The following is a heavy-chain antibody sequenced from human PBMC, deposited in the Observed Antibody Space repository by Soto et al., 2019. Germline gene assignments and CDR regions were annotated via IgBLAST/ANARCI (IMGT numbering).Heavy chain of an antibody. CDR3: AREVVVVAATPRFDY. Sequence: QVQLVESGGGLVKPGGSLRLSCAASGFTFSDYYMSWIRQAPGKGLEWVSYISSSSSYTNYADSVKGRFTISRDNAKNSLYLQMNSLRAEDTAVYYCAREVVVVAATPRFDYWGQGTLVTVSS. V-gene: IGHV3-11*05. CDR1: GFTFSDYY. J-gene: IGHJ4*02. CDR2: ISSSSSYT. D-gene: IGHD2-15*01.